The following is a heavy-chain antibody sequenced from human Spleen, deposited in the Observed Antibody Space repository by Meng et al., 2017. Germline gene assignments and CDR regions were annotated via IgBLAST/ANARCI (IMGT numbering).Heavy chain of an antibody. V-gene: IGHV3-33*01. CDR2: IWFDGSNI. Sequence: GESLKSSCAASGFTFSSYGMHWVRQAPGKGLEWVAVIWFDGSNIYYRDSVKGRFTISRDNSKNTLYLQMNSLRAEDTAVYYCSASSSGWYVFDYWGQGTLVTVSS. CDR3: SASSSGWYVFDY. CDR1: GFTFSSYG. J-gene: IGHJ4*02. D-gene: IGHD6-19*01.